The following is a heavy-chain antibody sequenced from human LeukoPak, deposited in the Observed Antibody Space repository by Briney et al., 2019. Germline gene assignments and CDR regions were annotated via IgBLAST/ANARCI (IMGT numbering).Heavy chain of an antibody. CDR1: GFPFSSYA. CDR2: ISDSGGST. D-gene: IGHD6-6*01. J-gene: IGHJ6*02. CDR3: ARSAARLRYYYAMDV. V-gene: IGHV3-64D*09. Sequence: GGSLRLSCPASGFPFSSYAMHWVRQAPGKGLEYVSAISDSGGSTYYADSVKGRFTISRDNSKNTLYLQMSSLRAEDTAVYFCARSAARLRYYYAMDVWGQGTTVTVCS.